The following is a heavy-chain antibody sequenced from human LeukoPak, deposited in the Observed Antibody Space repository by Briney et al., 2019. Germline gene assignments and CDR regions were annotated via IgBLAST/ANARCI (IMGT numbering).Heavy chain of an antibody. Sequence: GGSLRLSCAASGFTFDDYAMHRVRQAPGKGLEWVSGISWNSGSIGYADSVKGRFTISRDNAKNSLYLQMNSLRAEDTAVYYCAELGITMIGGVWGKGTTVTISS. CDR2: ISWNSGSI. J-gene: IGHJ6*04. V-gene: IGHV3-9*01. D-gene: IGHD3-10*02. CDR1: GFTFDDYA. CDR3: AELGITMIGGV.